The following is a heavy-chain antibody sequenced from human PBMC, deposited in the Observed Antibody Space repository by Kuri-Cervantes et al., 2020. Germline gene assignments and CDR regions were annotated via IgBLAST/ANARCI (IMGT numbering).Heavy chain of an antibody. CDR1: GGSINSYY. CDR3: ARHLITIFGVAKSADDY. CDR2: IHYSGST. D-gene: IGHD3-3*01. J-gene: IGHJ4*02. V-gene: IGHV4-59*01. Sequence: SETLSLTCTVSGGSINSYYWSWIRQPPGKGLEWIGYIHYSGSTNYNPSLKSRVTTSVDTSKNQFSLKLSSVTAADTAVYYCARHLITIFGVAKSADDYWGQGTLVTVSS.